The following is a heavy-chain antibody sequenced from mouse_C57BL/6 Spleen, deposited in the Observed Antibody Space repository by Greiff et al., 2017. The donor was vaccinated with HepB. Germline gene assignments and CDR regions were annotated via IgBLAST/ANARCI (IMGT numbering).Heavy chain of an antibody. D-gene: IGHD2-10*01. CDR2: IDPSDSYT. Sequence: QVQLQQPGAELVMPGASVKLSCKASGYTFTSYWMHWVKQRPGQGLEWIGEIDPSDSYTNYNQKFKGKSTLTVDKSSSTAYMQLSSLTSEDSAVYYCARLGLPRYFDVWGTGTTVTVSS. CDR1: GYTFTSYW. V-gene: IGHV1-69*01. CDR3: ARLGLPRYFDV. J-gene: IGHJ1*03.